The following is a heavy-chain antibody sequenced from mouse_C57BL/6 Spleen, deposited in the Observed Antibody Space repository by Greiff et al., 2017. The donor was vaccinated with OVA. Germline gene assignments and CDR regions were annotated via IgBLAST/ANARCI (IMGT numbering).Heavy chain of an antibody. Sequence: QVQLKESGAELVRPGASVTLSCKASGYTFTDYEMHWVKQTPVHGLEWIGAIDPETGGTAYNQKFKGKAILTADKSSSTAYMELRSLTSEDSAVYYCTRSIYYYGNGYFDVWGTGTTVTVSS. CDR3: TRSIYYYGNGYFDV. V-gene: IGHV1-15*01. CDR2: IDPETGGT. J-gene: IGHJ1*03. D-gene: IGHD1-1*01. CDR1: GYTFTDYE.